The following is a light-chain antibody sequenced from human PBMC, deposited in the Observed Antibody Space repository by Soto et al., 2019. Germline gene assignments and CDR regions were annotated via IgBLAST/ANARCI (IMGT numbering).Light chain of an antibody. CDR1: QSLSTN. Sequence: EIVMTQSPATLSVSPGERATLSCRASQSLSTNLAWYQQRPGQAPRLLIYGASTRASGIPARFSGSGSGTDFTLTISSLEPEDFAVYYCQQRSTWYTFGQGTKLEIK. CDR3: QQRSTWYT. V-gene: IGKV3-11*01. J-gene: IGKJ2*01. CDR2: GAS.